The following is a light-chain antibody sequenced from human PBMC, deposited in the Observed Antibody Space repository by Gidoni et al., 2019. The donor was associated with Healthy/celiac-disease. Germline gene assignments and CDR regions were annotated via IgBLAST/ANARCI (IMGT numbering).Light chain of an antibody. CDR2: DVS. CDR3: SSYTSSSTV. J-gene: IGLJ3*02. Sequence: QSALTQPASVSGSPGQSITISCTGTSSDVGGYNYVSWYQQHPGKAPKLMIYDVSNRPSGVSNRFSGSKSGNTASLTISGLQAEDEADYYCSSYTSSSTVFGGGTKLXVX. CDR1: SSDVGGYNY. V-gene: IGLV2-14*01.